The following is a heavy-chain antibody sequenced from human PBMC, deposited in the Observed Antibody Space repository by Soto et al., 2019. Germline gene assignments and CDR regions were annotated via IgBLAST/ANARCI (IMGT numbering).Heavy chain of an antibody. Sequence: EVQLVETGGGLIQPGGSLRLSCAVSGITVSSIYMTWVLQAPGKGLALVSVIYSEGTTYYAASVKGRFTISRDNSKNTLYLQRNSLRAEDTAVYYCARDPLGYSYGLYYNYRMDVWGQGPTVTVSS. CDR2: IYSEGTT. CDR3: ARDPLGYSYGLYYNYRMDV. J-gene: IGHJ6*02. D-gene: IGHD5-18*01. CDR1: GITVSSIY. V-gene: IGHV3-53*02.